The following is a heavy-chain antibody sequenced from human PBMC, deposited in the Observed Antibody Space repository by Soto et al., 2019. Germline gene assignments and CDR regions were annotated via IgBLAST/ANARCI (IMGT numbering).Heavy chain of an antibody. CDR1: GGSTSSGGCY. V-gene: IGHV2-70*01. D-gene: IGHD5-18*01. CDR3: ARISPCRYGFPHGHFDY. J-gene: IGHJ4*02. CDR2: IDWDDDK. Sequence: TLSHTRIFSGGSTSSGGCYLCCFRQPPGKGSVSLALIDWDDDKYYSTSLKTRLTITKDTSKNQVDLTMTNRDPVDTATYSCARISPCRYGFPHGHFDYWGKGTLVT.